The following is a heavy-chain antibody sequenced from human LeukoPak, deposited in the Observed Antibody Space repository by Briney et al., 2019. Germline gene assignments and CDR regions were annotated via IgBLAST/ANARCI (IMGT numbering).Heavy chain of an antibody. Sequence: PGGSLRLSCAASGFTFSSYTMNWVRQAPGKGLVWVSSISSSRSYIYYADSVKGRLTISRDNAKNSLYLQMTSLRPEDTAVYYCARDPTPRYCSGGSCYTHYGMDVWGQGTTVTVSS. V-gene: IGHV3-21*01. CDR2: ISSSRSYI. CDR1: GFTFSSYT. D-gene: IGHD2-15*01. J-gene: IGHJ6*02. CDR3: ARDPTPRYCSGGSCYTHYGMDV.